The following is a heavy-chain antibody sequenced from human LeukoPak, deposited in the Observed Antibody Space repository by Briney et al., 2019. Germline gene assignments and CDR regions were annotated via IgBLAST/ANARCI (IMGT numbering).Heavy chain of an antibody. Sequence: GGSLRLSCAASGFTFSSYGMHWVRQAPGKGLEWVAVISYNGSNKYYADSVKGRFTISRDNSKNTLYLQMNSMRAEDTALYYCARETSLSGWYFDYWGQGTLVTVSS. V-gene: IGHV3-30*03. CDR2: ISYNGSNK. CDR3: ARETSLSGWYFDY. D-gene: IGHD6-19*01. J-gene: IGHJ4*02. CDR1: GFTFSSYG.